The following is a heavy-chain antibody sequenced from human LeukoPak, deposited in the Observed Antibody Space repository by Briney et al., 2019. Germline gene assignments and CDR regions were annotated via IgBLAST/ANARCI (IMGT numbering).Heavy chain of an antibody. J-gene: IGHJ4*02. CDR1: GFTFSSYS. Sequence: PGGSLRLSCAASGFTFSSYSMNWVRQAPGKGLEWVSSISSSSSYIYYADSVKGRFTISRDNAKNPLYLQMNSLRAEDTAVYYCARDLGYGDYVDYWGQGTLVTVSS. CDR3: ARDLGYGDYVDY. V-gene: IGHV3-21*01. CDR2: ISSSSSYI. D-gene: IGHD4-17*01.